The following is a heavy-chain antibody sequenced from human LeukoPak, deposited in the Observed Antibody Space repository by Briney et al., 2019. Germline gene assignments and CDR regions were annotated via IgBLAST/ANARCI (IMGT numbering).Heavy chain of an antibody. CDR1: GFTFSSYA. CDR3: AKARYSSGWYHFDY. V-gene: IGHV3-23*01. J-gene: IGHJ4*02. Sequence: PGGSLRLSCAASGFTFSSYAMSWVRQAPGKGLEWVSAISGSGGSTYYADSVKGRFTISRGNSKNTLYLQMNSLRVEDTAIYYCAKARYSSGWYHFDYWGQGTLVTVSS. D-gene: IGHD6-13*01. CDR2: ISGSGGST.